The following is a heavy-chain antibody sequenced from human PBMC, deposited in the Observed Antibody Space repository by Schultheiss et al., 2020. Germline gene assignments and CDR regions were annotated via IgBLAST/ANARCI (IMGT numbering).Heavy chain of an antibody. CDR1: GDSVSSNSAA. CDR2: TYYRSTWYN. Sequence: SETLSLTCAISGDSVSSNSAAWNWIRQSPSRGLEWLGRTYYRSTWYNDYAVSVLSRVTIIRDTSKNQFSLQLNSVTPEDTAVYYCVRESPSHNRDVFDIWGQGTLVTVSS. D-gene: IGHD2-21*01. J-gene: IGHJ3*02. V-gene: IGHV6-1*01. CDR3: VRESPSHNRDVFDI.